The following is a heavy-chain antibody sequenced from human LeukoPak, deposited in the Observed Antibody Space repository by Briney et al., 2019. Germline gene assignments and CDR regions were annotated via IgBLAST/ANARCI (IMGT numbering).Heavy chain of an antibody. Sequence: ASVKVSCKASGYTFTGYIMHWVRQAPGQGLEWMGWINPNSGGTNYAQKFQGRVTMTRDTSISTAYMELSRLRSDDTAVYYCATGGVTVYSYGPDYWGQGTLVAVSS. J-gene: IGHJ4*02. D-gene: IGHD5-18*01. CDR3: ATGGVTVYSYGPDY. CDR2: INPNSGGT. CDR1: GYTFTGYI. V-gene: IGHV1-2*02.